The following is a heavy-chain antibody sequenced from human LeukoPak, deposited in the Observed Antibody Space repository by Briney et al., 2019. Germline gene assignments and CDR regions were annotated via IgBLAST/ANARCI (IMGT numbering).Heavy chain of an antibody. V-gene: IGHV3-30*04. J-gene: IGHJ4*02. CDR1: GFTFSSYA. D-gene: IGHD2-15*01. CDR3: ARDRNKGRGFDY. Sequence: GGSLRLSCAASGFTFSSYAMHWVRQAPGKGLEWVAVISYDGSNKYYADSVKGRFTISRDNSKNTLYLQMNSLRAEDTAVYYCARDRNKGRGFDYWGQGTLVTVSS. CDR2: ISYDGSNK.